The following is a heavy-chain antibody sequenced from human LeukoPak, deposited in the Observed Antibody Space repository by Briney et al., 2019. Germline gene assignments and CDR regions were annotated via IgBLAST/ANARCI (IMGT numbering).Heavy chain of an antibody. J-gene: IGHJ4*02. V-gene: IGHV4-30-4*01. CDR2: IYYSGST. CDR3: ARDIAHSSGWGYFDY. CDR1: GGSISSGDYY. Sequence: SQTLSLTCTVSGGSISSGDYYWNWIRQPPGKGLEWIGYIYYSGSTYYNPSLKSRVTISVDTSKNQFSLKLSSVTAADTAIYYCARDIAHSSGWGYFDYWGQGTLVTVSS. D-gene: IGHD6-19*01.